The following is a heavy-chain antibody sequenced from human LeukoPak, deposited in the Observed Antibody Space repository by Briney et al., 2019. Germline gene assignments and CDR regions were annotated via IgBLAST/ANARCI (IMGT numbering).Heavy chain of an antibody. J-gene: IGHJ6*04. Sequence: SETLSLTCTVSGGSISSGDYYWSWLRQPPGKGLEWIGYIYYSGSTYYNPSLKSRVTISVDTSKNQFSLKLSSVTAADTAVYYCARDSYDFWSGYYSPSDVWGKGTTVTASS. CDR1: GGSISSGDYY. D-gene: IGHD3-3*01. V-gene: IGHV4-30-4*08. CDR3: ARDSYDFWSGYYSPSDV. CDR2: IYYSGST.